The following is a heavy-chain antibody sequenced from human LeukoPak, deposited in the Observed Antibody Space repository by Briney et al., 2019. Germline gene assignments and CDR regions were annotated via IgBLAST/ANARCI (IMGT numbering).Heavy chain of an antibody. CDR2: IYYSGST. D-gene: IGHD2-2*01. V-gene: IGHV4-61*01. Sequence: SETLSPTCTVSGGSVSSGSYYWSWIRQPPGKGLEWIGYIYYSGSTNYNPSLKSRVTISVDTSKNQFSLKLSSVTAADTAVYYCARGHCSSTSCAAGWFDPWGQGTLVTVSS. J-gene: IGHJ5*02. CDR3: ARGHCSSTSCAAGWFDP. CDR1: GGSVSSGSYY.